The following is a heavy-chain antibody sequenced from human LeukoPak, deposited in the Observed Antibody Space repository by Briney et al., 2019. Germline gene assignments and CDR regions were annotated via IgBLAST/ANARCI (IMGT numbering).Heavy chain of an antibody. Sequence: GRSLRLSCAASAFTFSSYSMNWVRQAPGKGLEWVSSISSASSYIYYADSVKGRFTVSRDNAKNSLDLQMDSLRAEDTAVYYCARDYSPTTVTTSHFDYWSQGTLVTVSS. J-gene: IGHJ4*02. CDR1: AFTFSSYS. D-gene: IGHD4-17*01. CDR3: ARDYSPTTVTTSHFDY. V-gene: IGHV3-21*01. CDR2: ISSASSYI.